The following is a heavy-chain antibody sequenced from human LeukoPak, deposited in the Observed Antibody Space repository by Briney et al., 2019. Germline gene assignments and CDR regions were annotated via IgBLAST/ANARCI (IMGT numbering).Heavy chain of an antibody. J-gene: IGHJ4*02. CDR3: ARQYSGYDYYFDY. V-gene: IGHV5-10-1*01. D-gene: IGHD5-12*01. CDR1: GYSFTSYW. CDR2: IDPSDSYT. Sequence: GESLKISCKGSGYSFTSYWISWVRQMPGKRLEWMGRIDPSDSYTKYNPSFHGHITISADKSSSTAYLHWSSLKASDTAMYYCARQYSGYDYYFDYWGQGILVTVSS.